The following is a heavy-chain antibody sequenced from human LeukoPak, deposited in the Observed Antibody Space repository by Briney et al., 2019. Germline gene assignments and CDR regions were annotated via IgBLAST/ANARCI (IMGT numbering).Heavy chain of an antibody. V-gene: IGHV3-21*01. CDR2: ISSGSTYI. J-gene: IGHJ4*02. D-gene: IGHD5-24*01. Sequence: PGGSLRLSCAASGFTFSSYEMNWVRQAPGKGLEWVSSISSGSTYIFYADSVKGRFTISRDNARNSLYLQMNSLRAEDTAVYYCARWGIFTYGYDYWGQGTLVTVSS. CDR1: GFTFSSYE. CDR3: ARWGIFTYGYDY.